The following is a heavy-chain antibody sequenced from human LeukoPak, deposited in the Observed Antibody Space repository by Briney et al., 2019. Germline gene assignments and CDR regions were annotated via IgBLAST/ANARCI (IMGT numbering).Heavy chain of an antibody. CDR3: ARHGPGYSSSWYDY. Sequence: SETLSLTCTVSGGSIRSYYWSWIRQPPGKGLGWSGDIYFSGSTNYNPSLKSRVTISVDTSKNQCPLKLSSVPPADTAVYYCARHGPGYSSSWYDYWGQGTLVTVSS. CDR1: GGSIRSYY. D-gene: IGHD6-13*01. V-gene: IGHV4-59*08. J-gene: IGHJ4*02. CDR2: IYFSGST.